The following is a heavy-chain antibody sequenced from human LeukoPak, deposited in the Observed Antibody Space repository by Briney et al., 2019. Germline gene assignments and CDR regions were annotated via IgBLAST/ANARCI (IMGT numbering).Heavy chain of an antibody. J-gene: IGHJ4*02. Sequence: GASVKVSCKASGYTLIEYYIYWVRQAPGQGLEWMGWINPKSGGTKYAQKFQGRVTMTRDTSSGTVYMELSSLSSDDTAVYYCARTLYIAAAPGGLDYWGQGTLVTVSS. CDR3: ARTLYIAAAPGGLDY. CDR2: INPKSGGT. CDR1: GYTLIEYY. V-gene: IGHV1-2*02. D-gene: IGHD6-13*01.